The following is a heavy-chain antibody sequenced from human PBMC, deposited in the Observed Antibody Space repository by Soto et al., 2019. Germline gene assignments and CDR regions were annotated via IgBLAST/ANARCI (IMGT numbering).Heavy chain of an antibody. CDR1: GYTITELS. Sequence: ASVKVSCKVSGYTITELSMHWVRQAPGKGLEWMGGFDPEDGETTYAQKFQGRVTMTEDTSTDTAYMELSSLRSEDTAVYYCATVVPYYDSSGYYYWGQGTLVTVSS. D-gene: IGHD3-22*01. J-gene: IGHJ4*02. CDR3: ATVVPYYDSSGYYY. V-gene: IGHV1-24*01. CDR2: FDPEDGET.